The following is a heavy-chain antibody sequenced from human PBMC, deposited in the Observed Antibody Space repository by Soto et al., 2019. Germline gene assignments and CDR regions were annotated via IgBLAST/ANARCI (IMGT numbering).Heavy chain of an antibody. CDR2: VYFSGNT. J-gene: IGHJ5*02. V-gene: IGHV4-59*11. CDR1: GGSLSSHY. CDR3: GSVRPSGYVLS. D-gene: IGHD6-25*01. Sequence: SETLSLTCTVSGGSLSSHYWTWIRQSPGKGLEWIGYVYFSGNTNYNPSLKSRVTISIDTSKNQFSLRLASVSAANTAFYYCGSVRPSGYVLSWGQGTLVTVSS.